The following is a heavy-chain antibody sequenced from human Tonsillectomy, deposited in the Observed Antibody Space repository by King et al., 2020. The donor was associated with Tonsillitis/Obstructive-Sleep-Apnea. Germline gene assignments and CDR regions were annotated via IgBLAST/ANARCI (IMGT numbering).Heavy chain of an antibody. CDR1: GFTFGDYV. V-gene: IGHV3-49*04. D-gene: IGHD4-23*01. Sequence: DVQLVESGGGLVQPGRSLRLACRASGFTFGDYVMSWVRQAPGKGLEWVGFIRSKAYAGTTEYAASVKGRFTISRDDSKAIAYLQMNSLKTEDTAVYYCTSYLGGNPLDYWGQGTLVTVSS. CDR2: IRSKAYAGTT. CDR3: TSYLGGNPLDY. J-gene: IGHJ4*02.